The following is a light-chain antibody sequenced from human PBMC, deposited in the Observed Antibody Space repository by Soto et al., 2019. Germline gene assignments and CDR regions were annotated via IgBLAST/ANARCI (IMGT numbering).Light chain of an antibody. CDR1: QSVSSTY. Sequence: EIVLTQSPGTLSLSPGERATLSCRASQSVSSTYFAWYQQRFGQAPRLLIDGASSRATGIPDRFSGSGSGTDFTLTISRLEPEDFAVYSCQQYGSSSWTFVQGTKV. CDR3: QQYGSSSWT. J-gene: IGKJ1*01. CDR2: GAS. V-gene: IGKV3-20*01.